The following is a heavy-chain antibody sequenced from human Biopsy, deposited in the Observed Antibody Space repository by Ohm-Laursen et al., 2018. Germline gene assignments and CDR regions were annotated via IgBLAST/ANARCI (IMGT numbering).Heavy chain of an antibody. CDR2: ISNSGNT. D-gene: IGHD3-3*01. CDR1: GDSINSSY. CDR3: AREDEGLLRALDL. J-gene: IGHJ3*01. Sequence: GTLSLTCTVSGDSINSSYWSWIRQAPGKGLEWIGFISNSGNTNYNPSLKSRVTISADTSKNQFSLKMTSLTAADTAVYFCAREDEGLLRALDLWGQGTMVTVSS. V-gene: IGHV4-59*12.